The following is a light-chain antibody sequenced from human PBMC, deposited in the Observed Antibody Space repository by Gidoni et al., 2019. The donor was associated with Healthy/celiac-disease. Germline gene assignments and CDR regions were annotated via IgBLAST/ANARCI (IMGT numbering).Light chain of an antibody. V-gene: IGLV3-1*01. Sequence: SYELTQPPSVPVSPGQTASITCSGDKSWDKYACWYQQKPGQSPVLVICQDSKRPSGIPERFSGSISGNTATLTISGTRAMDEADYYCQAWDSSTGVFGTGTKVTVL. J-gene: IGLJ1*01. CDR1: KSWDKY. CDR3: QAWDSSTGV. CDR2: QDS.